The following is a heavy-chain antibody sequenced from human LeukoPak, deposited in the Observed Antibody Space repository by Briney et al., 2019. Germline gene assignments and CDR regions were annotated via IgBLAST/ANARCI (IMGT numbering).Heavy chain of an antibody. CDR3: ATYTRHCSGGTCYSIDY. J-gene: IGHJ4*02. CDR1: GDSISSYH. V-gene: IGHV4-59*08. D-gene: IGHD2-15*01. CDR2: VYYSGST. Sequence: SETLSLTCAVSGDSISSYHWTWIRQPPGRGLEWIGYVYYSGSTNYNPSLKSRVTISLDTSNNQFSLKLSSVTAADTAIYYCATYTRHCSGGTCYSIDYWGQGTLVTVSS.